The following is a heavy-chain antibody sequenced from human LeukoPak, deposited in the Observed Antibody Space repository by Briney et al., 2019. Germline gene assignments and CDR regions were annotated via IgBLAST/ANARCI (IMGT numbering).Heavy chain of an antibody. Sequence: SETLSLTCTVSGGSISSGDYYWSWIRQPPGKGLEWIGYIYYSGSTYYNPSLKSRVTISVDTSKNQFSLKLSSVTAADTAVYYCARGGPYYDFWSGYYTGNAFDIWGQGTMVTVSS. CDR2: IYYSGST. CDR3: ARGGPYYDFWSGYYTGNAFDI. CDR1: GGSISSGDYY. D-gene: IGHD3-3*01. J-gene: IGHJ3*02. V-gene: IGHV4-30-4*01.